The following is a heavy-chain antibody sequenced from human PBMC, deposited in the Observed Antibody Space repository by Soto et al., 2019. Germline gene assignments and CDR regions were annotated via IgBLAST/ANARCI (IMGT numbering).Heavy chain of an antibody. D-gene: IGHD6-19*01. CDR3: AREDSSGWYDY. CDR1: GYIFTSYA. J-gene: IGHJ4*02. Sequence: QVKLVQSGAEVKKPGASVKVSCKASGYIFTSYAISWVRQAPGQGLEWMGWISAYNGNTNYAQKLQGRVTMTTDTATSTAYIELRSLRSDDTAVYYCAREDSSGWYDYWGQGTLVTVSS. V-gene: IGHV1-18*01. CDR2: ISAYNGNT.